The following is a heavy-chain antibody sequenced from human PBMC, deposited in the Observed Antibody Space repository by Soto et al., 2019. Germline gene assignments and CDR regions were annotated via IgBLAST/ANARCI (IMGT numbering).Heavy chain of an antibody. CDR2: ISGSGGST. CDR3: AKEPYCSGGSCYEYYFDN. Sequence: EVQLLESGGGLVQPGGSLRLSCAASGFTFSSYAMSWVRQAPGKGLEWVSAISGSGGSTYYADSVKGRFTISRDNSKNTLYLQMNSLRAEDTAVYYCAKEPYCSGGSCYEYYFDNWGQGTLVTVSS. V-gene: IGHV3-23*01. CDR1: GFTFSSYA. J-gene: IGHJ4*02. D-gene: IGHD2-15*01.